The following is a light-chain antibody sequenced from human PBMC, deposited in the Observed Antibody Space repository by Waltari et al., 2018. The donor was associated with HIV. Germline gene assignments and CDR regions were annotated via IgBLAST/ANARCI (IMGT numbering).Light chain of an antibody. CDR2: DDR. Sequence: SSVLTQPPSVSVPPGMTATITCGGDNIGGISVHWYQQKPGQAHVVVIYDDRVRPSGSPERFSGSNSGNTATLTISRVEVEDEADYSCHVWDSRSDVVFGGGTKLTVL. J-gene: IGLJ3*02. CDR3: HVWDSRSDVV. CDR1: NIGGIS. V-gene: IGLV3-21*04.